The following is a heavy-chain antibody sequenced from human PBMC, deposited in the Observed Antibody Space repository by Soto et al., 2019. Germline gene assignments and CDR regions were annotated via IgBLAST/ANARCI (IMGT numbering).Heavy chain of an antibody. D-gene: IGHD6-13*01. J-gene: IGHJ6*02. Sequence: ASVKVSCKASGYTFTSYYMHWVRQAPGQGLEWMGIINPSGGSTSYAQKVQGRVTMTRDTSTSTVDMELSSLRSEDTAVYYCASGGIAAAGAFYYYYYYGMDVWGQGXTVTVYS. V-gene: IGHV1-46*01. CDR1: GYTFTSYY. CDR2: INPSGGST. CDR3: ASGGIAAAGAFYYYYYYGMDV.